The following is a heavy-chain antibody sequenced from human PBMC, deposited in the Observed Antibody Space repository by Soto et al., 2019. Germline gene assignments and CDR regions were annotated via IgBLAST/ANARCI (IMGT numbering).Heavy chain of an antibody. CDR2: ISNSGSI. CDR1: GGSFSSISNHY. D-gene: IGHD1-1*01. V-gene: IGHV4-4*09. J-gene: IGHJ4*01. CDR3: ARSPRSISTGGIDF. Sequence: SETLSLTCTFSGGSFSSISNHYCSWIRQPPGKGLEWIGYISNSGSISFNPSLKSRLIISVDTSKNQFSLKLGSVTAADTAVYFCARSPRSISTGGIDFWGQGILVTVSS.